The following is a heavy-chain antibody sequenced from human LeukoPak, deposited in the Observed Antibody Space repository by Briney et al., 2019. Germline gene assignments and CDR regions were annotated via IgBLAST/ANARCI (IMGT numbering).Heavy chain of an antibody. Sequence: TLSLTCTASGGSISSGDYYWSWIRQPAGMGLLWIGRIYTSGSTNYTPSLKSRVTISVDTSKNQLSLKLSSVTAADTAVYYCASGLVVAATDAFDIWGQGTMVTVSS. J-gene: IGHJ3*02. D-gene: IGHD2-15*01. CDR3: ASGLVVAATDAFDI. CDR1: GGSISSGDYY. CDR2: IYTSGST. V-gene: IGHV4-61*02.